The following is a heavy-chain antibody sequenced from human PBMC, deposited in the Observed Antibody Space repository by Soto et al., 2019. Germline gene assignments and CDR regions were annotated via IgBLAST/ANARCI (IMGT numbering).Heavy chain of an antibody. CDR1: GYTFTGYY. CDR2: INPNSGGT. Sequence: ASVKVSCKASGYTFTGYYMHWVRQAPGQGLEWMGWINPNSGGTNYAQKFQGWVTMTRDTSISTAYMELSRLRSDDTAVYYCARDSVTSPWTAMVDYWGQENPVTVSS. D-gene: IGHD4-4*01. CDR3: ARDSVTSPWTAMVDY. V-gene: IGHV1-2*04. J-gene: IGHJ4*02.